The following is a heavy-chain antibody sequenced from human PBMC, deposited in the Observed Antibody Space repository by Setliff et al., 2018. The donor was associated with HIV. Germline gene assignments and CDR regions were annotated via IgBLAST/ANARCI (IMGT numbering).Heavy chain of an antibody. D-gene: IGHD6-19*01. J-gene: IGHJ4*02. CDR1: GGSFSGYY. CDR2: INHSGST. Sequence: PSETLSLTCAVYGGSFSGYYWSWIRQPPGKGLEWIGEINHSGSTNYNPSLKSRVTISVDTPKNQFSLKLSSVTAADTAVYYCARDEQWLVLYWGQGTLVTVSS. V-gene: IGHV4-34*01. CDR3: ARDEQWLVLY.